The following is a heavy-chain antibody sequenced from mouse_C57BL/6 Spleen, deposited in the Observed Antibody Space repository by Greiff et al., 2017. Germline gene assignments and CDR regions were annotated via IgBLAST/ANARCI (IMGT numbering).Heavy chain of an antibody. J-gene: IGHJ1*03. V-gene: IGHV1-82*01. CDR3: ARSPITTVGGYFDV. CDR1: GYAFSSSW. Sequence: VKLMESGPELVKPGASVKISCKASGYAFSSSWMNWVKQRPGKGLEWIGRIYPGDGDTNYNGKFKGKANLTADKSSSTAYMQLSSLASDDSAVCFCARSPITTVGGYFDVWGTGTTVTVSS. CDR2: IYPGDGDT. D-gene: IGHD1-1*01.